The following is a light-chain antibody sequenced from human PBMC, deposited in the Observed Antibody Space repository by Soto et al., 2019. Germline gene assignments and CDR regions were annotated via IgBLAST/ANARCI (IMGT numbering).Light chain of an antibody. Sequence: DIQMTQSPSSVSASVGDRVTITCRASQGVSNWLAWYQQKPGKAPKLLIYAASTLRSGVPSRFRGSGSGTDFTFTISSLHPEDLATYYCQQANSFPYTFGPGTKVDIK. CDR1: QGVSNW. CDR2: AAS. V-gene: IGKV1-12*01. CDR3: QQANSFPYT. J-gene: IGKJ3*01.